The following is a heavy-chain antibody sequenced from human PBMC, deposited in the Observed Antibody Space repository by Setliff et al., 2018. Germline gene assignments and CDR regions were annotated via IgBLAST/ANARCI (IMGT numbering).Heavy chain of an antibody. J-gene: IGHJ4*02. V-gene: IGHV3-74*01. Sequence: ETLSLTCAVYGGSFSGYYWSWIRQPPGKGLEWVGRIKSKTDGRTFYADSVKGRFTISRDNAKNTLYLQMNGLRAEDTAVYYCARDNWGPEYWGQGTLVTVSS. CDR2: IKSKTDGRT. CDR1: GGSFSGYY. D-gene: IGHD7-27*01. CDR3: ARDNWGPEY.